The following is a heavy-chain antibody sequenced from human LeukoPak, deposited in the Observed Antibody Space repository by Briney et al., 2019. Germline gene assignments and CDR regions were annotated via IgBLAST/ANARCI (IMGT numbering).Heavy chain of an antibody. CDR1: GGSLRSYY. V-gene: IGHV4-4*07. CDR3: AAGYCSGGSCPDY. Sequence: SETLSLTCTVSGGSLRSYYWSWIRQPAGKGLEWIGRIYASGSTNYNPSLKSRVTMSVDTSKNQFSLKLSSVTAADTAVYYCAAGYCSGGSCPDYWGQGILVTVSS. CDR2: IYASGST. J-gene: IGHJ4*02. D-gene: IGHD2-15*01.